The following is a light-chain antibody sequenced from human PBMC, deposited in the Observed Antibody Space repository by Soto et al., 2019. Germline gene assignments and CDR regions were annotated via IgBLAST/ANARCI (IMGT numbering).Light chain of an antibody. CDR2: YAS. Sequence: DIQMTQSPSSLSASVGDRVTITCQASQDISNYLNWYQQKTGKAPKLLIYYASNLETGVPSRFSGSGSGTDFTFTISSLQPKEIATDYCQQYDNLPLNFGGGTKVEI. CDR3: QQYDNLPLN. V-gene: IGKV1-33*01. CDR1: QDISNY. J-gene: IGKJ4*01.